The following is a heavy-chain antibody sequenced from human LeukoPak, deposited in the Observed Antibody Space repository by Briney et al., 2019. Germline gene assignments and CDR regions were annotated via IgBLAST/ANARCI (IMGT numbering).Heavy chain of an antibody. CDR3: ARPRFYDSSAGRDHAFDI. J-gene: IGHJ3*02. Sequence: GESLKISCKGSGYSFTSYWIGWVRRMPGKGLEWMGIIYPGDSDTRYSPSFQGQVTISADKSISTAYLQWSSLKASDTAMYYCARPRFYDSSAGRDHAFDIWGQGTMVTVSS. CDR1: GYSFTSYW. V-gene: IGHV5-51*01. D-gene: IGHD3-22*01. CDR2: IYPGDSDT.